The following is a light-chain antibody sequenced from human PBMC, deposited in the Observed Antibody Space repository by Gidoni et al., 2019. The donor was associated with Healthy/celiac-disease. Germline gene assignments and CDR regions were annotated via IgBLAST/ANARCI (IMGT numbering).Light chain of an antibody. CDR1: QSVSSN. Sequence: EIAMTQSPATLSVSPGDRATLPCRASQSVSSNLDWYQQNPCQAPRLLLYGAYTRATGIPARFSGSWSGTEFTLTISRLQSVDFAVYFCQLYYNWPPWTFGQWTKVEIK. J-gene: IGKJ1*01. CDR2: GAY. V-gene: IGKV3-15*01. CDR3: QLYYNWPPWT.